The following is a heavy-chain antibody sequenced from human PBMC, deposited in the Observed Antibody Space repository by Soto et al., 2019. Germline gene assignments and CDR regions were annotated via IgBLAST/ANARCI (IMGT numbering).Heavy chain of an antibody. CDR1: GSSISSYY. Sequence: SETLSLTCTVSGSSISSYYWSWVRQPAGKGLEWIGRIYSRGITSGSTNYNPSLKSRVTMSVDTSRSQFSLKVNSVTAADTAVYYCARDRNYYDTTAYYSKFDYWGQGALVTVSS. D-gene: IGHD3-22*01. J-gene: IGHJ4*02. CDR3: ARDRNYYDTTAYYSKFDY. V-gene: IGHV4-4*07. CDR2: IYSRGITSGST.